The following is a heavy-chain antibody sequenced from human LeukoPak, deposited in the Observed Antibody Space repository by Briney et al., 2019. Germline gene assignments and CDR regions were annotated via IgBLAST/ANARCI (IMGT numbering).Heavy chain of an antibody. J-gene: IGHJ4*02. D-gene: IGHD6-19*01. CDR1: GFTFSSHW. CDR2: IKEDGSVK. Sequence: GGSLRLSCTASGFTFSSHWMTWVRQPPGKGLEWVANIKEDGSVKYYVDSVKGRFTISRDNTKNALYLHMNSLRADDTAVYFCARDSTWLLDYWGQGTLITVSS. V-gene: IGHV3-7*03. CDR3: ARDSTWLLDY.